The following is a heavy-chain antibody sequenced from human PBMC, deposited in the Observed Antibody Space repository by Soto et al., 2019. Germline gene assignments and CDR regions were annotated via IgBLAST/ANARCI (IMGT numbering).Heavy chain of an antibody. Sequence: QVHLVQSGAEMKKPGSSVKVSCKVSGGDLTNSGISWVRQAPGQGLEWMGGIFPLVAMVDYSQKFQGRVTITADESTTAADVDLGSLTSEDSVVYYCAKEDGAAFKSWGKGTVVIVSS. CDR2: IFPLVAMV. V-gene: IGHV1-69*12. D-gene: IGHD1-26*01. CDR1: GGDLTNSG. CDR3: AKEDGAAFKS. J-gene: IGHJ4*02.